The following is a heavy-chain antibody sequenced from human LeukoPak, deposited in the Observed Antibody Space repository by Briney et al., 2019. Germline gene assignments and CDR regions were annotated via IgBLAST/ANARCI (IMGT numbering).Heavy chain of an antibody. J-gene: IGHJ6*03. CDR3: ARIAVAGTFYYYYMDV. Sequence: ASVKLSCKASGYTFTSYGISWVRQAPGQGLEWMGCISAYNGNTNYAQKLQGRVTMTTDTSTSTAYMELRSLRSDDTAVYYCARIAVAGTFYYYYMDVWGKGTTVTVSS. CDR2: ISAYNGNT. V-gene: IGHV1-18*01. CDR1: GYTFTSYG. D-gene: IGHD6-19*01.